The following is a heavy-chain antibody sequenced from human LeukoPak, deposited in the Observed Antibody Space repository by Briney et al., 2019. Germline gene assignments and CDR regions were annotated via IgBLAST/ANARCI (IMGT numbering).Heavy chain of an antibody. Sequence: SVKVSCKASGYTFTSYGISWVRQAPGQGLEWMGWISAYNGNTNYAQKLQGRVTMTTDTSTSTTYMELRSLRSDDTAVYYCARDSYYYDSSSVDYWGQGTLVTVSS. CDR2: ISAYNGNT. CDR1: GYTFTSYG. V-gene: IGHV1-18*01. CDR3: ARDSYYYDSSSVDY. J-gene: IGHJ4*02. D-gene: IGHD3-22*01.